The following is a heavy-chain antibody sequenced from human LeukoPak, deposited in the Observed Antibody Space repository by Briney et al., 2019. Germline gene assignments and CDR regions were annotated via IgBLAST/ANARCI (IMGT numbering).Heavy chain of an antibody. CDR3: ARIRIGAGDY. CDR1: GGSISSSSYY. V-gene: IGHV4-39*01. J-gene: IGHJ4*02. D-gene: IGHD1-26*01. Sequence: SETLSLTCTVSGGSISSSSYYWGWIRRPPGKGLEWIGNIYYSGSTHYNPSLKSRVTISVDTSKNQFSLKLSSVTAADTAVYFCARIRIGAGDYWGQGTLVTVSS. CDR2: IYYSGST.